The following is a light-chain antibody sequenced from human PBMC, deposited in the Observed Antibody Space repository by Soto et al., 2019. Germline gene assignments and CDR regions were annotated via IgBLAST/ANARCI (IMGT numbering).Light chain of an antibody. Sequence: EIVMTQSPATLSVSPGEGATLSCRASQSVTNNLAWYQQKPGQSPRLLIYSASPRATGIPARFSGSGSGTEFTLTISSLQSEDFAVYYCQQYNSWPKTFGPGTKVDIK. CDR2: SAS. V-gene: IGKV3-15*01. J-gene: IGKJ3*01. CDR3: QQYNSWPKT. CDR1: QSVTNN.